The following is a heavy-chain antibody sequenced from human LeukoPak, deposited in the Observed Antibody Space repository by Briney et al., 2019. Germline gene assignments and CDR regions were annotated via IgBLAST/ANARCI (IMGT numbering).Heavy chain of an antibody. V-gene: IGHV1-18*04. CDR1: GYTFTSYG. CDR2: ISPYNGNT. Sequence: ASVKVSCKASGYTFTSYGISWVRQAPGQGLEWMGWISPYNGNTNYAQKLQGRVTMTTDTSTSTAYMELRSLRSDDTAVYYCARDHTMVRGVNHGMDVWGKGTTVTVSS. J-gene: IGHJ6*04. CDR3: ARDHTMVRGVNHGMDV. D-gene: IGHD3-10*01.